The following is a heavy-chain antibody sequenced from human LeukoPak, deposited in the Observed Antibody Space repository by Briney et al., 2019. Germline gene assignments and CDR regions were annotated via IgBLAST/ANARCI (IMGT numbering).Heavy chain of an antibody. D-gene: IGHD2-2*01. CDR3: ARGTPVPAADYFDY. V-gene: IGHV1-2*02. J-gene: IGHJ4*02. CDR2: INPNSGGT. Sequence: ASVKVSCKASGGTFSSYAISWVRQAPGQGLEWMGWINPNSGGTNYAQKFQGRVTMTRDTSISTAYMELSRLRSDDTAVYYCARGTPVPAADYFDYWGQGTLVTVSS. CDR1: GGTFSSYA.